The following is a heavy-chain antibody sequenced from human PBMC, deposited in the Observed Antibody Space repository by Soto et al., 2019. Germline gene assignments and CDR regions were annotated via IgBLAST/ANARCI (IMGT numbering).Heavy chain of an antibody. J-gene: IGHJ4*02. CDR2: IGTTGDT. V-gene: IGHV3-13*04. D-gene: IGHD2-15*01. Sequence: GGSLRLSCSASGFTFSSYDMHWVRQGTGKGLEWVSAIGTTGDTYYAGSVKGRFTISRENAKNSLYLQMNSLRAGDTAIYFCARAVGPTLFDYWGQGTLVTVSS. CDR3: ARAVGPTLFDY. CDR1: GFTFSSYD.